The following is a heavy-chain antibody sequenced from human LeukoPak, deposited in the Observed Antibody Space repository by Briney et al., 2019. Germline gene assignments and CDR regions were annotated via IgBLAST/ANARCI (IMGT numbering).Heavy chain of an antibody. CDR1: GFTFSSYG. CDR3: AKDGGYSSGPDY. V-gene: IGHV3-30*02. D-gene: IGHD6-19*01. CDR2: IRYDGSNK. J-gene: IGHJ4*02. Sequence: PGGSLRLSCAASGFTFSSYGMHWVRQAPGKGLEWVAFIRYDGSNKYYADSVKGRFTISRDNSKNTVYLQMNSLRAEDTAVYYCAKDGGYSSGPDYWGQGTLVTVSS.